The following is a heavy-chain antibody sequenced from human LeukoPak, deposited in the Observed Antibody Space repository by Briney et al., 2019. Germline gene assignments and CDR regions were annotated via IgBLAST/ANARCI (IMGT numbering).Heavy chain of an antibody. CDR1: GFTFSSYG. CDR3: ATVPILGYCSGGSCRNFDY. V-gene: IGHV3-23*01. D-gene: IGHD2-15*01. J-gene: IGHJ4*02. CDR2: ISGSGGST. Sequence: PGGSLRLSCAASGFTFSSYGMSWVRQAPGKGLEWVSTISGSGGSTYYADSVKGRFTISRDNSMNTLYLQMNSLRAEDTAVYYCATVPILGYCSGGSCRNFDYWGQGTLVTVSS.